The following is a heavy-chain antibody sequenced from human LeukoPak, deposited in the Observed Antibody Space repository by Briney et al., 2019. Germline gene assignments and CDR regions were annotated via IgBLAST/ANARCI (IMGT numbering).Heavy chain of an antibody. V-gene: IGHV3-30-3*01. J-gene: IGHJ6*02. Sequence: GGSLRLSCAASGFTFNSYAMHWVRQAPGKGLEWVAVISDDANNKYYPDSVKGRFTISRDNSKNTLYLQIKSLRAEDTAVFYCARDFRLAAAGAHYYDGLAVWGQGTTVTVSS. CDR3: ARDFRLAAAGAHYYDGLAV. D-gene: IGHD6-13*01. CDR1: GFTFNSYA. CDR2: ISDDANNK.